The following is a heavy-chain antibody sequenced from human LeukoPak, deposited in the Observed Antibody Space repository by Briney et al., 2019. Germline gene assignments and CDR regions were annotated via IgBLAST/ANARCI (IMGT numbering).Heavy chain of an antibody. D-gene: IGHD3-10*01. CDR1: GGSFSGYY. CDR2: INHSGST. V-gene: IGHV4-34*01. CDR3: ARDDYDSGTRLFDY. Sequence: SETLSLTCAVYGGSFSGYYWSWIRQPPGKGLEWIGEINHSGSTNYNPSLKSRVTISVDTSTNRFSLSLNSVTAADTAVYYCARDDYDSGTRLFDYWGQGTLVTVSS. J-gene: IGHJ4*02.